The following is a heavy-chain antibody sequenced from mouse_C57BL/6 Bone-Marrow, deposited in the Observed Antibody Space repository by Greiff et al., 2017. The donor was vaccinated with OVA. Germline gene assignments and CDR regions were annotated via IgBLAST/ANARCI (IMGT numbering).Heavy chain of an antibody. CDR2: IWGVGST. Sequence: VMLVESGPGLVAPSQSLSITCTVSGFSLTSYGVDWVRQSPGKGLEWLGVIWGVGSTNYNSALKSRLSISKDNSKSQVFLKMNSLQTDDTAMYYCARGPYYYGSSSGYAMDYWGQGTSVTVSS. V-gene: IGHV2-6*01. J-gene: IGHJ4*01. CDR1: GFSLTSYG. CDR3: ARGPYYYGSSSGYAMDY. D-gene: IGHD1-1*01.